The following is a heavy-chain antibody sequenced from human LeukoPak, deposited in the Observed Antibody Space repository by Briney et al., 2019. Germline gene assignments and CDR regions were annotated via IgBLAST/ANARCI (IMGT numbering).Heavy chain of an antibody. CDR1: GGSFSGYY. V-gene: IGHV4-34*01. CDR3: ARGGRVVVKGPRWYGMDV. CDR2: INHSGST. J-gene: IGHJ6*04. D-gene: IGHD2-2*01. Sequence: SETLSLTCAVYGGSFSGYYWSWIRQPPGKGLEWFGEINHSGSTNYNPSLKSRVTISVDTSKNQFSLKLSSVTAADTAVYYCARGGRVVVKGPRWYGMDVWGKGTTVTVSS.